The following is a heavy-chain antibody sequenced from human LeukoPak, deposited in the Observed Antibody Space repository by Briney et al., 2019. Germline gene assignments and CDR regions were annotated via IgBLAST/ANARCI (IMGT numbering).Heavy chain of an antibody. CDR1: GFTFSNAW. CDR2: IWYDGSNK. Sequence: GGSLRLSCAASGFTFSNAWMNWVRQAPGKGLEWVAVIWYDGSNKYYADSVKGRFTISRDNSKNTLYLEMNSLRAEDTAVYYCARDYYYDSSGYWDYYFDYWGQGTLVSVSS. CDR3: ARDYYYDSSGYWDYYFDY. J-gene: IGHJ4*02. D-gene: IGHD3-22*01. V-gene: IGHV3-33*08.